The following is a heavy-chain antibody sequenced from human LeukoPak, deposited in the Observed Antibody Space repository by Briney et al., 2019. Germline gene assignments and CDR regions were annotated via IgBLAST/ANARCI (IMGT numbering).Heavy chain of an antibody. V-gene: IGHV1-46*01. Sequence: ASVKVSCKASGYTFTSYYMHWVRQAPGQGLEWMGIINPSGGSTSYAQKFQGRVTMTRDTSTSTVYMELSSLRSEDTAVYYSARDPSPTIAAAGTFDYWGQGTLVTVSS. CDR2: INPSGGST. D-gene: IGHD6-13*01. CDR3: ARDPSPTIAAAGTFDY. CDR1: GYTFTSYY. J-gene: IGHJ4*02.